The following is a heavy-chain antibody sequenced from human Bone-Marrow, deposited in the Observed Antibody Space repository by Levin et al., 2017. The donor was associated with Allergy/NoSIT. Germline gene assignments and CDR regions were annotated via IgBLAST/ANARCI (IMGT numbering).Heavy chain of an antibody. J-gene: IGHJ4*02. CDR1: GFTFTDYS. CDR2: ISSHNTYK. Sequence: GGSLRLSCAASGFTFTDYSMNWVRQAPGKGLEWVASISSHNTYKYYADSVKGRFPSSRDNAQNSLFLQMDSMKAEDTAVYYCVRDRLRLRYCFDYWGQGTLVTVSS. V-gene: IGHV3-21*01. CDR3: VRDRLRLRYCFDY. D-gene: IGHD5-12*01.